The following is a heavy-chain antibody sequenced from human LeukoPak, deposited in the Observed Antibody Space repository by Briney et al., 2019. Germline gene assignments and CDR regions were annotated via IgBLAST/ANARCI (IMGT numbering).Heavy chain of an antibody. V-gene: IGHV4-39*01. CDR1: GGSMSSSSYY. CDR2: IYYSGST. D-gene: IGHD2/OR15-2a*01. CDR3: ARAFRARYFDL. Sequence: PSETLSLTCTVSGGSMSSSSYYWGWIRQPPGKGLEWIGIIYYSGSTYYNPSLKVRVTISVDTSKNQFSLKLSSVTAADTAVYYCARAFRARYFDLWGRGTLVTVSS. J-gene: IGHJ2*01.